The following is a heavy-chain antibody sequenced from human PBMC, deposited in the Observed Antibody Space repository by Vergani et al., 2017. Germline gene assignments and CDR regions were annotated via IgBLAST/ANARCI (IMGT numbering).Heavy chain of an antibody. CDR1: GYSFTSYW. V-gene: IGHV5-10-1*03. D-gene: IGHD2-2*01. CDR2: IDPSDSYT. Sequence: EVQLVQSGAEVKKPGESLRISCKGSGYSFTSYWISWVRQMPGKGLEWMGRIDPSDSYTNYSPSFQGHVTISSDKSISTAYLQWSSLKASDTAMYYCTRDIVVVPAATGISVWGQGTTVTVSS. CDR3: TRDIVVVPAATGISV. J-gene: IGHJ6*02.